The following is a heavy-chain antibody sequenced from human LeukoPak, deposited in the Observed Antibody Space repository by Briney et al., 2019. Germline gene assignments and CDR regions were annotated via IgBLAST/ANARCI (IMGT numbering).Heavy chain of an antibody. CDR2: INHSGST. J-gene: IGHJ6*03. CDR1: GGSFSGYY. CDR3: ARHGPFDYMDV. Sequence: SETLSLTCAVYGGSFSGYYWSWIRQPPGKGLEWIGEINHSGSTNYNPSLKSRVTISVDTSKNQFSLKLSSVTAADTAVYYCARHGPFDYMDVWGKGTTVTISS. D-gene: IGHD2/OR15-2a*01. V-gene: IGHV4-34*01.